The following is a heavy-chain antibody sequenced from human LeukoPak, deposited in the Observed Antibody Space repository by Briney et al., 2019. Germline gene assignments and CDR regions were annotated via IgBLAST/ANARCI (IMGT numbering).Heavy chain of an antibody. CDR1: GYTFTGYY. CDR3: ARDPTHLYRDGYNLGGQPDY. V-gene: IGHV1-2*02. CDR2: INPNSGGT. J-gene: IGHJ4*02. D-gene: IGHD5-24*01. Sequence: GASVKVSCKASGYTFTGYYMHWVRQAPGQGLEWMGWINPNSGGTNYAQKFQGRVTMTRDTSISTAYMELSRLRSDDTAVYYCARDPTHLYRDGYNLGGQPDYWGQGTLVTVSS.